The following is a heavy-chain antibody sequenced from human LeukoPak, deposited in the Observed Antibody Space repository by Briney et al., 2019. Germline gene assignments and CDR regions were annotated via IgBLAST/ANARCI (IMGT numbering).Heavy chain of an antibody. CDR3: ARDLGGGSDY. CDR2: ISSDGSVT. CDR1: GFTFRSYW. V-gene: IGHV3-74*01. D-gene: IGHD3-16*01. Sequence: GGSLRLSCAATGFTFRSYWMHWVRQAPGKGLAWVSRISSDGSVTSYADSVKGRFTISRDNAKNTLYLQMNSLRAEDTAVYYCARDLGGGSDYWGQGTLVTVSS. J-gene: IGHJ4*02.